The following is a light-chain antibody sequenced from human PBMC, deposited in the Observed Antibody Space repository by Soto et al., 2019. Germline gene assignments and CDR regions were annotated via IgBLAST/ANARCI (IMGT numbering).Light chain of an antibody. V-gene: IGLV2-14*03. CDR1: SSDVGAYNY. Sequence: QSVLTQPASVSGSPGQSITISCTGTSSDVGAYNYVSWYQQHPGKAPKLMICDVRNRPSGVSNRFSGSKSGNTASLTISGLQAEDEADYYCSSYTSSSSVVFGGGTKVTVL. CDR2: DVR. CDR3: SSYTSSSSVV. J-gene: IGLJ2*01.